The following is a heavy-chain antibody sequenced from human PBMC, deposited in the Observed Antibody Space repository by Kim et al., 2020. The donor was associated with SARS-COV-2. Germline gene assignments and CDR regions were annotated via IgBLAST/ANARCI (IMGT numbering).Heavy chain of an antibody. D-gene: IGHD3-10*01. CDR1: GFTFTSSA. Sequence: SVKVSCKASGFTFTSSAVQWVRQARGQRLEWIGWIVVGSGNTNYAQKFQERVTITRDMSTSTAYMELSSLRSEDTAVYYCAADLEEDYYGSLRDYWGQGTLVTVSS. V-gene: IGHV1-58*01. J-gene: IGHJ4*02. CDR2: IVVGSGNT. CDR3: AADLEEDYYGSLRDY.